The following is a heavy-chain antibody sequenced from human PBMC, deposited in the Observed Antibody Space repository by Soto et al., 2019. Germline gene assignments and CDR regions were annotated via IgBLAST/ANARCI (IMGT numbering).Heavy chain of an antibody. J-gene: IGHJ4*02. D-gene: IGHD1-26*01. V-gene: IGHV3-23*01. CDR1: GFTFSNFA. CDR2: ISGSGGNT. CDR3: AKDAHGYVGGYYNFDY. Sequence: GGSLRLSCAASGFTFSNFAMSWVRQAPGKGLEWVSTISGSGGNTYYADSVKGRFTISRDNPKNTLYLQMNSLRAEDTAVYFCAKDAHGYVGGYYNFDYWGQGTPVTVPQ.